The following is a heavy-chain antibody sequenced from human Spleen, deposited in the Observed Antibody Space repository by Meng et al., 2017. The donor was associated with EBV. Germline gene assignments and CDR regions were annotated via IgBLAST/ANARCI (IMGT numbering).Heavy chain of an antibody. J-gene: IGHJ4*02. V-gene: IGHV3-30*18. Sequence: QRVQSWAAVVQPGRALRLSCEASGFNFRIYGMHWVRQAPGKGLEWVGLVSYDGSDEFYADSVKGRFTISRDNSKNTLYLQMTSLRPEDTAVYYCAKPDGDYEHRFDYWGQGTLVTVSS. CDR1: GFNFRIYG. CDR3: AKPDGDYEHRFDY. D-gene: IGHD4-17*01. CDR2: VSYDGSDE.